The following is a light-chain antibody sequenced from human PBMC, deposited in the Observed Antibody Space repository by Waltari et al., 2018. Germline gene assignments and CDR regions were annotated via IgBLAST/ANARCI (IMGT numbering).Light chain of an antibody. Sequence: VVMTQSPLSLPVTLGQPASISCRSSQSLVHSDGNTYLNWFQQRPGQSPRRLFYRVSDRDSGVPDRFSVSGSGTDFTLKISRVEAEDVGVYYCMQGTHWPWTFGQGTKVEIK. CDR2: RVS. J-gene: IGKJ1*01. CDR1: QSLVHSDGNTY. V-gene: IGKV2-30*02. CDR3: MQGTHWPWT.